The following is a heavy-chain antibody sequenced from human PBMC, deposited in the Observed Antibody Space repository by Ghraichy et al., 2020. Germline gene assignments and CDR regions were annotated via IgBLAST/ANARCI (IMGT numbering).Heavy chain of an antibody. CDR2: IYYSGST. CDR3: ARGGDAPPLRFVGYY. CDR1: GGSISSYY. V-gene: IGHV4-59*01. Sequence: SETLSLTCTVSGGSISSYYWSWIRQPPGKGLEWIGYIYYSGSTNYNPYLKSRVTISVDTSKNQFSLKLSSVTAADTAVYYCARGGDAPPLRFVGYYWGQGTLVTVSS. D-gene: IGHD2-21*01. J-gene: IGHJ4*02.